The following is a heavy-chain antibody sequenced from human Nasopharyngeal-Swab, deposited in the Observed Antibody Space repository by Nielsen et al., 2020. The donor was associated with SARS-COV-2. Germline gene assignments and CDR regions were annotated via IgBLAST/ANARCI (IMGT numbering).Heavy chain of an antibody. CDR2: ISYDGSNK. CDR3: ARNSQSNDLDY. CDR1: GFTFSSYG. D-gene: IGHD1-1*01. V-gene: IGHV3-30*03. J-gene: IGHJ4*02. Sequence: SLKISCAASGFTFSSYGMHWVRQAPGKGLEWVAVISYDGSNKYYADSVKGRFTISRDNSKNTLYLQMNSLRAEDTAVYYCARNSQSNDLDYWGQGTLVTVSS.